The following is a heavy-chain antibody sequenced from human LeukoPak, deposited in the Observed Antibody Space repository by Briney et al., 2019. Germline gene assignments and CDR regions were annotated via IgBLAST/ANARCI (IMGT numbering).Heavy chain of an antibody. J-gene: IGHJ6*03. CDR2: VDETGSP. V-gene: IGHV4-39*07. Sequence: SETLSLTCSVSGGSLGSDRHHWPWVRQTADKGLEHIGSVDETGSPYYIPPLKSRVILSVNTSNKRFSLNLTSVTAADTGVYYCARDLGGYPFFMDVWGKGTTVTVSS. CDR1: GGSLGSDRHH. D-gene: IGHD2-15*01. CDR3: ARDLGGYPFFMDV.